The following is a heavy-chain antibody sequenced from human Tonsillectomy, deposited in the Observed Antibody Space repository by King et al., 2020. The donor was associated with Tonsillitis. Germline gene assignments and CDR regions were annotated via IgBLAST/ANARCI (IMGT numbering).Heavy chain of an antibody. CDR3: AKPSIAVAGRGWSDP. CDR1: GGSISNPNNF. Sequence: QLQESGPGLVKPSETLSLTCTVSGGSISNPNNFWGWIRQPPGKGLEWIGSVYYSGSTYYNPSLRSRGTIYGDTSKSQFSLRLSSVTAADTAGYYCAKPSIAVAGRGWSDPWGQGTLVTVSS. J-gene: IGHJ5*02. D-gene: IGHD6-19*01. CDR2: VYYSGST. V-gene: IGHV4-39*01.